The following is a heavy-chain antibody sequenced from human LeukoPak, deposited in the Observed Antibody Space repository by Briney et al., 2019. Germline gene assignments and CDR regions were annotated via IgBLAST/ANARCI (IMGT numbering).Heavy chain of an antibody. J-gene: IGHJ4*02. CDR3: ALRRDGYNSIDY. CDR2: IYYSGT. CDR1: GGSISSGGYY. Sequence: PSQTLSLTCTVSGGSISSGGYYWSWIRQHPGKGLEWIGYIYYSGTYCNPSLKSRVTISVDTSKNQFSLKLSSVTAADTAVYYCALRRDGYNSIDYWGQGTLVTVST. V-gene: IGHV4-31*03. D-gene: IGHD5-24*01.